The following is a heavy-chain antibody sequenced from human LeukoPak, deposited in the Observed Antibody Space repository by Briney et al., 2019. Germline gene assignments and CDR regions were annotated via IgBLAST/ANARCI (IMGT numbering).Heavy chain of an antibody. V-gene: IGHV3-74*01. CDR2: INSDGSIT. CDR3: SRDAVDTANAV. J-gene: IGHJ6*02. D-gene: IGHD5-18*01. Sequence: PGGSLRLSCGASGFTFTTYWMHWVRQAPGKGLVWVSNINSDGSITCYADSVKGRFTISRDNAKNTLYLQMNGLRAEDTAVYYCSRDAVDTANAVWGQGTTVTVSS. CDR1: GFTFTTYW.